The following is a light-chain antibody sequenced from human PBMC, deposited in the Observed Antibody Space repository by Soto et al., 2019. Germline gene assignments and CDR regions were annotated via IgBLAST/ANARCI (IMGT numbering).Light chain of an antibody. J-gene: IGKJ3*01. CDR1: QSVSNNY. CDR3: QHYGTSRVT. CDR2: GAS. V-gene: IGKV3-20*01. Sequence: EIVLTQSPATLSLSPGERATLSCRASQSVSNNYLAWYQQKPGQAPRLLIYGASIRATGVPDRFSGSGSGTDFTLTISRLEPEDFAVYSCQHYGTSRVTFGPGTKVDIK.